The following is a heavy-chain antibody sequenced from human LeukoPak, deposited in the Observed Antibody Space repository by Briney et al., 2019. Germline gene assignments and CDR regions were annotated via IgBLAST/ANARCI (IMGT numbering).Heavy chain of an antibody. CDR1: GRAFSGYY. D-gene: IGHD5-18*01. Sequence: SVTLSLTCAVDGRAFSGYYWGWIRQPPGKGLEWIGEINHSGSTNYNPSLKSRVTISVDTSKNQFSLKLSSVTAADTAVYYCAGYSYGYVDYWGQGTLVTVSS. CDR3: AGYSYGYVDY. V-gene: IGHV4-34*01. CDR2: INHSGST. J-gene: IGHJ4*02.